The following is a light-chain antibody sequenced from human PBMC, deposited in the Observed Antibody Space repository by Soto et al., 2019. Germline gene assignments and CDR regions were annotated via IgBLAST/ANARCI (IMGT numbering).Light chain of an antibody. V-gene: IGLV2-14*01. CDR3: SSYTSGSTWV. CDR1: SSDVGGYNY. CDR2: EVS. J-gene: IGLJ3*02. Sequence: QSALTQPASVSGSPGQSITISCTGTSSDVGGYNYVSWYQQHPGKAPKLMIYEVSNRPSGVSNRFSGSKSGNTASLTISGLEAEDEADYNCSSYTSGSTWVFGGGTKLTVL.